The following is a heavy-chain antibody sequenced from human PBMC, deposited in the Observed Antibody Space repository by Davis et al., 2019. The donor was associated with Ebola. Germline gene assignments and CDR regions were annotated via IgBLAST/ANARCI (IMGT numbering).Heavy chain of an antibody. D-gene: IGHD3-10*01. CDR2: INHSGST. V-gene: IGHV4-34*01. CDR3: ARDRRLWFRELSP. Sequence: MPSETLSPTCVVYGGSSSGYYWSWISQPPGKGREWIGEINHSGSTNYNPSLKSRATISVDTSKNQFSLKLSSVTAADTAVYYCARDRRLWFRELSPWGQGTLVTVSS. CDR1: GGSSSGYY. J-gene: IGHJ5*02.